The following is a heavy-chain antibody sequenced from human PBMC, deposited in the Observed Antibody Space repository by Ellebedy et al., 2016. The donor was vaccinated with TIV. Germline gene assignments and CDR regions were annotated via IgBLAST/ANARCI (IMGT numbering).Heavy chain of an antibody. Sequence: MPSETLSLTCTVSGGSISTYYWSWIRQPPGQGLEWIGHIYYSGYTEYNPSLKSRVTIYLDTSKDQFSLRLSSVTAADTAVYYCARGPLLYFDWVYYYPGMDVWGQGTTVTVSS. CDR3: ARGPLLYFDWVYYYPGMDV. D-gene: IGHD3-9*01. CDR1: GGSISTYY. CDR2: IYYSGYT. V-gene: IGHV4-59*08. J-gene: IGHJ6*02.